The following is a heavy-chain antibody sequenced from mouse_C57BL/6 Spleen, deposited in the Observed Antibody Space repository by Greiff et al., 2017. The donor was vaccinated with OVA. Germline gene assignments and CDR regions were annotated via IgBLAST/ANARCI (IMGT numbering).Heavy chain of an antibody. J-gene: IGHJ1*03. D-gene: IGHD1-1*01. Sequence: VQLQQPGTELVKPGASVKLSCKASGYTFTSYWMHWVKQRPGQGLEWIGNINPSNGGTNYNEKFKSKATLTVDKSSSTAYMQLSSLTSEDSAVYYCARWITTVHWYFDVWGTGTTVTVSS. V-gene: IGHV1-53*01. CDR3: ARWITTVHWYFDV. CDR1: GYTFTSYW. CDR2: INPSNGGT.